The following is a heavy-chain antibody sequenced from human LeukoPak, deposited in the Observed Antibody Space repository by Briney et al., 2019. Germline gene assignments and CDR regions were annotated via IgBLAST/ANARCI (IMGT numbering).Heavy chain of an antibody. D-gene: IGHD3-9*01. Sequence: SETLSLTCAVYGGSFSGYYWSWIRQPPGKGLEWIGEINHSGSTNYNPSLKSRVTISVDTSKNQLSLKLSSVTAADTAVYYCARVRYDILTGYYPYYFDYWGQGTLVTVSS. CDR2: INHSGST. V-gene: IGHV4-34*01. CDR1: GGSFSGYY. CDR3: ARVRYDILTGYYPYYFDY. J-gene: IGHJ4*02.